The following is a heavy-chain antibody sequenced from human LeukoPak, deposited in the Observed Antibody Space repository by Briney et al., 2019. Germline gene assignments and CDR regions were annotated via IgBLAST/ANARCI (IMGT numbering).Heavy chain of an antibody. CDR1: GFTFSGYA. Sequence: GGSLRLSCAASGFTFSGYAMDWVRQAPGKGLEWVAFMSYDGGDKQYLDPVKGRFTLSRDNSNKTLYLEMNRLTPDDTAVYYWGRDQPGGGLDYWGQGILVTVSS. D-gene: IGHD1-14*01. V-gene: IGHV3-30-3*01. CDR2: MSYDGGDK. J-gene: IGHJ4*02. CDR3: GRDQPGGGLDY.